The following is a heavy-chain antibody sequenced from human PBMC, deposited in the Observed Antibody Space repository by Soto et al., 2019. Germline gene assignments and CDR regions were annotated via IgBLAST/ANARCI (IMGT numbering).Heavy chain of an antibody. CDR3: ARPLTTVTTSLGY. CDR2: MYHSGST. D-gene: IGHD4-17*01. V-gene: IGHV4-30-2*01. Sequence: KLSETLSLTCAVSGGSISSGGYSWSWIRQPPGKGLEWIGYMYHSGSTNYNPSLKSRVTISVDTSKNQFSLKVRSVTAADTAVYYCARPLTTVTTSLGYWGQGNMVTVSS. CDR1: GGSISSGGYS. J-gene: IGHJ4*02.